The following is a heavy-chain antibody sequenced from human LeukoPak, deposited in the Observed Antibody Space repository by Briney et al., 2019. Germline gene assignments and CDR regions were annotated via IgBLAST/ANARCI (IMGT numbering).Heavy chain of an antibody. Sequence: GGSLRLSCAASGFTFSSYGMHWVRQAPGKGLEWVAVIWYDGSNKYYADSAKGRFTISRDNSKNTLYLQMNSLRAEDTAVYYCARDLSNAYFDYWGQGTLVTVSS. J-gene: IGHJ4*02. CDR2: IWYDGSNK. D-gene: IGHD3-16*02. CDR3: ARDLSNAYFDY. V-gene: IGHV3-33*01. CDR1: GFTFSSYG.